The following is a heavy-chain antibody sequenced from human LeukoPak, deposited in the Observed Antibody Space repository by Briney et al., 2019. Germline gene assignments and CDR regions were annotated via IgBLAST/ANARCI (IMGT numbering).Heavy chain of an antibody. J-gene: IGHJ4*02. D-gene: IGHD6-19*01. CDR1: GFTFDNAW. V-gene: IGHV3-15*01. Sequence: PGGSLRLSCAASGFTFDNAWMNWVRQAPGKGLEWVGRIKSKTDGGTTDYAAPVKGRFTISRDDSKNTLYLQMNSLKTEDTAVYYCTAGAVAGPRLTPKGFSNYWGQGTLVTVSS. CDR3: TAGAVAGPRLTPKGFSNY. CDR2: IKSKTDGGTT.